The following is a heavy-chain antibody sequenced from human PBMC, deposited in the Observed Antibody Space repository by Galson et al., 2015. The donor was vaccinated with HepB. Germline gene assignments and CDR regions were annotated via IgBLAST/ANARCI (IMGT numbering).Heavy chain of an antibody. Sequence: SCKASGYTFTGYYMHWVRQAPGQGLEWMGWINPNSGGTNYAQKFQGRVTMTRDTSISTAYMELSRLRSDDTAVYYCARVKDHIAVVPDGWNNWFDPWGQGTLVTVSS. CDR3: ARVKDHIAVVPDGWNNWFDP. D-gene: IGHD2-2*01. V-gene: IGHV1-2*02. CDR1: GYTFTGYY. CDR2: INPNSGGT. J-gene: IGHJ5*02.